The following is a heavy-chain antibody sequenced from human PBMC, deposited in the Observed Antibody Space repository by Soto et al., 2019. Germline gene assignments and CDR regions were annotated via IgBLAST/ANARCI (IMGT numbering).Heavy chain of an antibody. J-gene: IGHJ6*02. V-gene: IGHV5-10-1*01. Sequence: GESLKISCKGSGYSFTIYWISWVRQMPGKGLEWMGRIDPSDSYTNYSPSFQGHVTISADKSISTAYLQWSSLKASDTAMYYCARHAFGAYSGGGMDVWGQGTTVTVSS. CDR2: IDPSDSYT. CDR3: ARHAFGAYSGGGMDV. CDR1: GYSFTIYW. D-gene: IGHD1-26*01.